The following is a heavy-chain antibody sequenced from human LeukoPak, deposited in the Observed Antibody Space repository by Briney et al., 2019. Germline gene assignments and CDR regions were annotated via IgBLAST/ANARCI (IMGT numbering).Heavy chain of an antibody. J-gene: IGHJ4*02. CDR1: GFTFSSYA. Sequence: GGSLRLSCAASGFTFSSYAMSWVRQAPGKGLEWVSAISGSGGSTYYADSVKGRFTISRDNSKNTLYLQMNSLRAEDTAVYYCAKDPSAMVRGGSGYWGQGTLVTVSS. CDR2: ISGSGGST. CDR3: AKDPSAMVRGGSGY. V-gene: IGHV3-23*01. D-gene: IGHD3-10*01.